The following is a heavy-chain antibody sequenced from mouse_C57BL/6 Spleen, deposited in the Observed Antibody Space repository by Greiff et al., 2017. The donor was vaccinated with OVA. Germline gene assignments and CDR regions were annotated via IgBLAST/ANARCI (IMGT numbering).Heavy chain of an antibody. D-gene: IGHD2-3*01. V-gene: IGHV1-82*01. CDR1: GYAFSSSW. J-gene: IGHJ2*01. CDR2: IYPGDGDT. Sequence: VQLQQSGPELVKPGASVKISCKASGYAFSSSWMNWVKQRPGTGLEWIGRIYPGDGDTNYNGKFKGKATLTADKSSSTAYMQLSSLTSEDSAVYCCARSYDGYYDYWGQGTTLTVSS. CDR3: ARSYDGYYDY.